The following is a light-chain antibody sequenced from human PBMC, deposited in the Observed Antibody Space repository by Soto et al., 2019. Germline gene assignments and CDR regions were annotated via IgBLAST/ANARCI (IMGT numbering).Light chain of an antibody. CDR3: SSYRTSNTRQIV. CDR1: SSDVGGYNY. Sequence: SVLTKPASVSGAPGRSITISYTGTSSDVGGYNYVSWYQHHPGKAPKLMIYDVSNRPSGVSNRFSGSKSGNTASLSISGLQPEDEADYYCSSYRTSNTRQIVCGTGTKVTVL. J-gene: IGLJ1*01. CDR2: DVS. V-gene: IGLV2-14*03.